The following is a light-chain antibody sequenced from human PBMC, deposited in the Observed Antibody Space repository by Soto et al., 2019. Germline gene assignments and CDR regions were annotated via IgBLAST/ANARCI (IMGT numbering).Light chain of an antibody. J-gene: IGKJ1*01. Sequence: DIQLTQSPSSLSASVGDRVTITCQASQDINNYLVWYQQKPGKAPKFLIFDASILETGVPSRFRGSGSGTDFTFTISSLQPEDIATYYCQPYHNLPRTFGQGTKVEI. V-gene: IGKV1-33*01. CDR1: QDINNY. CDR3: QPYHNLPRT. CDR2: DAS.